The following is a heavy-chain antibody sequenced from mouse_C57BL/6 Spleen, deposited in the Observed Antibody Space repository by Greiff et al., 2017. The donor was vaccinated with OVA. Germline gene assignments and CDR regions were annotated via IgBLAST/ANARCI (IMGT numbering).Heavy chain of an antibody. CDR2: IRSKSNNYAT. J-gene: IGHJ1*03. CDR3: VRHDESWYFDV. Sequence: EVKLVESGGGLVQPKGSLKLSCAASGFSFNTYAMNWVRQAPGKGLEWVARIRSKSNNYATYYADSVKDRFTISRDDSESMLYLQMNNLKTEDTAMYYCVRHDESWYFDVWGTGTTVTVSS. CDR1: GFSFNTYA. V-gene: IGHV10-1*01.